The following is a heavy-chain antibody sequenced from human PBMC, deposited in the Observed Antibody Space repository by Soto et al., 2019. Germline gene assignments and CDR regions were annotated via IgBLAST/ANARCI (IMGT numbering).Heavy chain of an antibody. CDR2: ISYDGSNK. D-gene: IGHD2-15*01. V-gene: IGHV3-30-3*01. J-gene: IGHJ1*01. CDR1: GFTFSSYA. CDR3: ARGREYCSGGSCYHGIRAEYFQH. Sequence: GGSLRLSCAASGFTFSSYAMHWVRQAPGKGLEWVAVISYDGSNKYYAGSVKGRFTISRDNSKNTLYLQMNSLRAEDTAVYYCARGREYCSGGSCYHGIRAEYFQHWGQGTLVTVSS.